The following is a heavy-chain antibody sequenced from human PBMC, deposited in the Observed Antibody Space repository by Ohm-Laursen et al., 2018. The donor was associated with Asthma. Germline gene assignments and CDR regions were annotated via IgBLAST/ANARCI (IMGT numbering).Heavy chain of an antibody. CDR1: GFTFSHYA. CDR2: MSYDGSLK. J-gene: IGHJ4*02. CDR3: ARDLMAWYSPSLDF. V-gene: IGHV3-30-3*01. Sequence: SLRLSCAASGFTFSHYAMHWVRQAPGKGLAWVAVMSYDGSLKYYADSVNGRFTISKDDSVDTLYLQMNSLRPDDTAVYFCARDLMAWYSPSLDFWGQGTLVTVSS. D-gene: IGHD2-21*02.